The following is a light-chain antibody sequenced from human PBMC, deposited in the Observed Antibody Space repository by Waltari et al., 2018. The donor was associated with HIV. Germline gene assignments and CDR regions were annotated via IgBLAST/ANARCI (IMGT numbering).Light chain of an antibody. J-gene: IGKJ2*02. CDR1: QSVSNSY. CDR2: GAS. Sequence: EIVLTQSPGTLSLSPGERATLSCRASQSVSNSYLAWYQQKPGQAPRLLMYGASSRATGVPDRFSGSGFGTDFTLTISRLEPDDFAVYYCHQYGSSLGTFGQGTKLEIK. V-gene: IGKV3-20*01. CDR3: HQYGSSLGT.